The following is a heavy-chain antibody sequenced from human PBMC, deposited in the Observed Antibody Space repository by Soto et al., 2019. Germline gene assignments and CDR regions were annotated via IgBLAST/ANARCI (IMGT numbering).Heavy chain of an antibody. CDR3: TRRRDWTAMDPLDY. CDR2: IRNKVNNYAT. D-gene: IGHD5-18*01. Sequence: EVQLVESGGGLVQPGGSLKLSCAASGFIFTDYAIHWIRQASGKGPEWVGRIRNKVNNYATLYAASVKGRFTISRDDSTNTAYLQMNSLKTEDTAVYYCTRRRDWTAMDPLDYWGQGTLVTVSS. V-gene: IGHV3-73*02. J-gene: IGHJ4*02. CDR1: GFIFTDYA.